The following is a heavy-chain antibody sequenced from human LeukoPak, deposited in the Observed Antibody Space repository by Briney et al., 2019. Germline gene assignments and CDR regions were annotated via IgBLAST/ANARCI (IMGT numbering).Heavy chain of an antibody. CDR3: ARGPNSNWSGLDF. Sequence: GGSLRLSCTASGFSFSGHWMHWARQLPGKGLVWVLRISPTGSTTSYADSVKDRFTVSRDNAKNTLYLQVNNLRAEDTAVYYCARGPNSNWSGLDFWGQGTLLTVSS. CDR1: GFSFSGHW. CDR2: ISPTGSTT. V-gene: IGHV3-74*01. D-gene: IGHD6-6*01. J-gene: IGHJ4*02.